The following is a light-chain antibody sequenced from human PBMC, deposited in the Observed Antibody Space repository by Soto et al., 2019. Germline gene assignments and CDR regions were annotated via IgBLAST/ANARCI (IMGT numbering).Light chain of an antibody. CDR3: HQRSNWPPLT. Sequence: EMVLTQSPATLSLSPGERATLSCSASQSVGGYLDWYQQKPGQAPRLLIYDASNRASGIPARFSGSGSGTDFTLTISSLEPEDLAVYYCHQRSNWPPLTFGGGTKVEIK. V-gene: IGKV3-11*01. J-gene: IGKJ4*01. CDR2: DAS. CDR1: QSVGGY.